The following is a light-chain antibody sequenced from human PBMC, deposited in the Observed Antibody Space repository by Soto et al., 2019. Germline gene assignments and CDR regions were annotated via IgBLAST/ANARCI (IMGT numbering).Light chain of an antibody. J-gene: IGLJ2*01. CDR1: SSTIGAGFD. Sequence: QSVLTQPPSVSGAPGQRVTISCTGSSSTIGAGFDVHWYQQLPGTAPKLIIYGDTNRPSGVPDRFSGSKSGTSASLVITGLQAEDEADYYCQSYDTALSVYVVFGGGTQLTVL. V-gene: IGLV1-40*01. CDR2: GDT. CDR3: QSYDTALSVYVV.